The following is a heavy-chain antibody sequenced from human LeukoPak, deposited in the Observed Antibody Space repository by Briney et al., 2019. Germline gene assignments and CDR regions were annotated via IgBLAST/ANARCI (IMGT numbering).Heavy chain of an antibody. V-gene: IGHV3-48*04. D-gene: IGHD6-13*01. CDR1: GFTFSCYA. Sequence: GGSLRLSCAASGFTFSCYAMSWVRQAPGKGLEWILHISTSGSIIHYADSVKGRFTISRDNAKNSLYLQMNSLRAEDTALYFCARDATTEPGTVYMDVWGKGTTVTISS. J-gene: IGHJ6*03. CDR2: ISTSGSII. CDR3: ARDATTEPGTVYMDV.